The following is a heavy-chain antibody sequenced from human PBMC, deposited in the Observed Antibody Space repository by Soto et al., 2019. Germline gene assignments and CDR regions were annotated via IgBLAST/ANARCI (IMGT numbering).Heavy chain of an antibody. CDR1: GGSISSGGYY. V-gene: IGHV4-31*03. CDR2: IYYSGST. Sequence: QVQLQESGPGLVKPSRTLSLTCTVSGGSISSGGYYWSWIRQHPGKGLEWIGYIYYSGSTYYNPSLKSRVTISVDTSKNQFSLKLSSVTAADTAVYYCARDRDYYGSGSQDYYGMDVWGQGTTVTVSS. CDR3: ARDRDYYGSGSQDYYGMDV. J-gene: IGHJ6*02. D-gene: IGHD3-10*01.